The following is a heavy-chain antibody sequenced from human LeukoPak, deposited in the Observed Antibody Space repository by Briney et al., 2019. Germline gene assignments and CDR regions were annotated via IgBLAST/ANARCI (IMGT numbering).Heavy chain of an antibody. CDR3: AKRGYDSSGYYYFDY. Sequence: GGSLRLSCAASGFTFSSYGMHWVRQAPGKGLEWVAVLSYDGSNKYYADSVKGRFTISRDNSKNTLYLQMNSLRAEDTAVYYCAKRGYDSSGYYYFDYWGQGTLVTVSS. V-gene: IGHV3-30*18. CDR2: LSYDGSNK. J-gene: IGHJ4*02. D-gene: IGHD3-22*01. CDR1: GFTFSSYG.